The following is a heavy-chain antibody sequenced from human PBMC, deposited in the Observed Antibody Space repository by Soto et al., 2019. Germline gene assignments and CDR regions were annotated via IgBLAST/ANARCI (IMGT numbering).Heavy chain of an antibody. V-gene: IGHV2-5*02. CDR1: GFSLSTSGVG. Sequence: QITLKESGPTLVKPTQTLTLTCTFSGFSLSTSGVGVGWIRQPPGKALEWLALIYWDDDKRYSPSLKSRLTITKDTSKNQVVLKMTNMDPVDTATYYCARQWLVPGCRYFDLWGRGTLVTVSS. CDR2: IYWDDDK. CDR3: ARQWLVPGCRYFDL. D-gene: IGHD6-19*01. J-gene: IGHJ2*01.